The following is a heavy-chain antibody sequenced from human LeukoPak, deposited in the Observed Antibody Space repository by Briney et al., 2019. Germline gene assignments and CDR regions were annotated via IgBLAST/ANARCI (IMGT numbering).Heavy chain of an antibody. CDR1: GFIFRSYE. CDR3: ARTGGSYPYYFEY. D-gene: IGHD1-26*01. Sequence: PGGSLRLSCAASGFIFRSYEMNWVRQAPGKGLEWVSYISSSGSTIYYADSVKGQFTLSRDSAKSSLYLQMNSLRAEDTAVYYCARTGGSYPYYFEYWGQGTLVTVSS. V-gene: IGHV3-48*03. J-gene: IGHJ4*02. CDR2: ISSSGSTI.